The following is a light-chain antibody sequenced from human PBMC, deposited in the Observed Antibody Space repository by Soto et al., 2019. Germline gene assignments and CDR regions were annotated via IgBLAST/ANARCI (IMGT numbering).Light chain of an antibody. CDR3: QQANSFPLT. V-gene: IGKV1D-12*01. Sequence: DIQMTQSPSSVSASVGDRVTITCRASQGINNWLAWYQQKPWKAPKLLIYTTSSLQSGVPSRFSGSGSGTDFTLTISSLQPEDFATYYCQQANSFPLTFGGGTKVEIK. CDR1: QGINNW. J-gene: IGKJ4*01. CDR2: TTS.